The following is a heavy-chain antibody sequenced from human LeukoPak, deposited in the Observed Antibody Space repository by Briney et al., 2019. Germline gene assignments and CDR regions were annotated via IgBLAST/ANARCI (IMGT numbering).Heavy chain of an antibody. D-gene: IGHD2-2*01. V-gene: IGHV3-23*01. J-gene: IGHJ3*02. CDR3: AREYQLSLLPDAFDI. CDR2: ISGSGGST. Sequence: PGGTLRLSCAASGFTFSSYGMSWVRQAPGKGLEWVSAISGSGGSTYYADSVKGRFTISRDNSKNTLYLQMNSLRAEDTAVYYGAREYQLSLLPDAFDIWGQGTMVTVSS. CDR1: GFTFSSYG.